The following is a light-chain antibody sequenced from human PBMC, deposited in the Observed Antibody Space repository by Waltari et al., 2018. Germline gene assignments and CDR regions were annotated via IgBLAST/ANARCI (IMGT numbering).Light chain of an antibody. CDR1: SSDVGAYDY. Sequence: QSALTQPPSASGSPGQSVTISCTGTSSDVGAYDYVSWYQQHPGKAPPLMLSEATQRPAGVPDPFSGSKSGNTASLTVSGLQAEDEAVYYCSSYAGRNGVIFGGGTMLTVL. J-gene: IGLJ2*01. V-gene: IGLV2-8*01. CDR3: SSYAGRNGVI. CDR2: EAT.